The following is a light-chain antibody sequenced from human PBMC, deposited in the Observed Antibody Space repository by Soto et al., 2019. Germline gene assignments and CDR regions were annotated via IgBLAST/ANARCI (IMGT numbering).Light chain of an antibody. CDR3: SSYAGSISLV. Sequence: QPVLTQPPSASGSPGQSVTISCTGTSSDVGGYNYVSWYQQHPGKAPKLMIYEVSKRPSGVPDRFSGSKSGNTASLTVSGLQAEDEADYYCSSYAGSISLVFGTGTKLTVL. CDR1: SSDVGGYNY. V-gene: IGLV2-8*01. J-gene: IGLJ1*01. CDR2: EVS.